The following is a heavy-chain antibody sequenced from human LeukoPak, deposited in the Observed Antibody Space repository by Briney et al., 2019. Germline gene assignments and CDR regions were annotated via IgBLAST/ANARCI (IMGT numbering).Heavy chain of an antibody. J-gene: IGHJ4*02. Sequence: ASVKVSCKASGYTFTGYYMHWVRQAPGQGLEWMGWINPNSGGTNYAQKLQGRVTMTRDTSISTAYMELSRLRSDDTAVYYCASISSSYYYFDYWGQGTLVTVSS. CDR2: INPNSGGT. V-gene: IGHV1-2*02. D-gene: IGHD6-13*01. CDR3: ASISSSYYYFDY. CDR1: GYTFTGYY.